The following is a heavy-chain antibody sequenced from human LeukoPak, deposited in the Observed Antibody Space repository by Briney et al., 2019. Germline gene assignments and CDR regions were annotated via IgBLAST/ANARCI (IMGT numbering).Heavy chain of an antibody. CDR2: IIPIFGTA. CDR1: GGTFSSYA. J-gene: IGHJ6*04. CDR3: ARDGSGPYYGMDV. Sequence: ASVKVSCKASGGTFSSYAISWVRQAPGQGLEWMGGIIPIFGTANYAQKFQGRVTITADKSTSTAYMELSSLRSENTAVYYCARDGSGPYYGMDVRGKGTTVTVSS. V-gene: IGHV1-69*06. D-gene: IGHD3-10*01.